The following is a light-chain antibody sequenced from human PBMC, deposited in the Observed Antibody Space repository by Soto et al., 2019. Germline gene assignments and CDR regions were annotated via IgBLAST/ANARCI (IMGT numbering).Light chain of an antibody. CDR2: EVN. CDR3: SSFSSSSTPYV. Sequence: QSALTQPASVSGSPGQSITISGTGTSSDVGGYKYVSWYQQHPGKAPKLMIFEVNSRPSGVSNRFSGSKSGNTASLTISGLRAEDEADYYCSSFSSSSTPYVFGTGTKVTVL. CDR1: SSDVGGYKY. V-gene: IGLV2-14*01. J-gene: IGLJ1*01.